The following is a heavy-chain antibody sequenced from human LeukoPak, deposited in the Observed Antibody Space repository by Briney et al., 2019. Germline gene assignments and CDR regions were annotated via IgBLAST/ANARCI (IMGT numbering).Heavy chain of an antibody. CDR1: GFTFSSYA. CDR3: ANLIFASSITGTRVDY. V-gene: IGHV3-23*01. CDR2: ISGSGGST. J-gene: IGHJ4*02. Sequence: PGGSLRLSCAASGFTFSSYAMGWFRQAPGKGLEWVSAISGSGGSTYYADSVKGRFTISRDNSKNTLYLQMNSLRAEDTAVYYCANLIFASSITGTRVDYWGQGTLVTVSS. D-gene: IGHD1-20*01.